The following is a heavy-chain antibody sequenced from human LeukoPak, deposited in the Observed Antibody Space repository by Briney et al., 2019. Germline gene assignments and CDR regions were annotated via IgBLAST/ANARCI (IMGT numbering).Heavy chain of an antibody. D-gene: IGHD3-22*01. V-gene: IGHV3-7*01. CDR1: GFIFSSYA. J-gene: IGHJ4*02. CDR3: ARGIDGYYDY. CDR2: IKYDGSEY. Sequence: PGGSLRLSCAASGFIFSSYAMHWVRQAPGKGLEWVANIKYDGSEYYYVDSVKGRFTISRDNAKNSLYLQMSSLRSEDTAVYYCARGIDGYYDYWGQGTLVTVSS.